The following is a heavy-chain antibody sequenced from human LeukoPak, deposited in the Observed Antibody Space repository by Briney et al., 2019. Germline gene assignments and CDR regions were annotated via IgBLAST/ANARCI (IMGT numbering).Heavy chain of an antibody. Sequence: SETLSLTCTVSGASITSSYWTWVRQTPGQGLEWIGHIYYSGDVNYNPSLKSRITISLDTSLSQFSLKLNSLTASHTAVYYCARLSLHLLEWSPTKGKEIHYFDYWGQGTLVTVSS. J-gene: IGHJ4*02. CDR2: IYYSGDV. D-gene: IGHD3-3*01. CDR1: GASITSSY. CDR3: ARLSLHLLEWSPTKGKEIHYFDY. V-gene: IGHV4-59*08.